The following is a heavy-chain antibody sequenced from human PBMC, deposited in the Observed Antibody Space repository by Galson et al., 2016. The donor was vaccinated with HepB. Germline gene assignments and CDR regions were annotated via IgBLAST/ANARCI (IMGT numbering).Heavy chain of an antibody. CDR3: VKDRRVTTGVFES. D-gene: IGHD4-23*01. CDR1: GFAFDEYA. V-gene: IGHV3-9*01. CDR2: ISWDSETI. Sequence: SLRLSCAASGFAFDEYALHWARQGPGKGLEWASGISWDSETIDYVDSVRGRFRISRDNAEKSLFLQMNSLRQEDTGVYYCVKDRRVTTGVFESWGQGTLVVVSS. J-gene: IGHJ4*02.